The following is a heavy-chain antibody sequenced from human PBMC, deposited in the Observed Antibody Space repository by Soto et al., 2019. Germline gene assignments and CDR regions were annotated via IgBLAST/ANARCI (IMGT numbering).Heavy chain of an antibody. D-gene: IGHD3-16*01. CDR3: GRHRGPENYRYVGGGGGGFDY. V-gene: IGHV4-59*08. J-gene: IGHJ4*02. CDR1: GGSISSYY. CDR2: IYYSGST. Sequence: PSETLSLTCTVSGGSISSYYWSWIRQPPGKGLEWIGYIYYSGSTNYNPSLKSRVTISVDTSNNQFSLKLSSVTAADTAVYYCGRHRGPENYRYVGGGGGGFDYGGQETRVTFSS.